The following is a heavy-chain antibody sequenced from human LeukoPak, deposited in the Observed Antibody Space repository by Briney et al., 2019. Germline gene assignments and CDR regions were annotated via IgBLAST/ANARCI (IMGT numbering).Heavy chain of an antibody. D-gene: IGHD6-25*01. CDR2: MFYSGST. Sequence: SETLSLICNVSGDSIGSRSYYWGWIRHPPGKGLEWIGSMFYSGSTSYNPSLESRVTISVDTTKNQFSLKLNSVTAADTAVYYCAGRAGPTWYFDYWGQGSLVTVSS. J-gene: IGHJ4*02. CDR1: GDSIGSRSYY. V-gene: IGHV4-39*01. CDR3: AGRAGPTWYFDY.